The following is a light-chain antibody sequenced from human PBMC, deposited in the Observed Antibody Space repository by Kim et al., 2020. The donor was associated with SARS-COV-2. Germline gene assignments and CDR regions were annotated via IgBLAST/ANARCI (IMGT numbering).Light chain of an antibody. Sequence: EIVLTQSPGTLSLSPGERATLSCRASQSVSSSYLAWYQQKPGQAPRLLIYGASSRATAIPDRFSGSGSGTDFTLTISRLEPEEFAVYYCQQYGSSPRLTFGGGTKVDIK. CDR3: QQYGSSPRLT. CDR1: QSVSSSY. CDR2: GAS. J-gene: IGKJ4*01. V-gene: IGKV3-20*01.